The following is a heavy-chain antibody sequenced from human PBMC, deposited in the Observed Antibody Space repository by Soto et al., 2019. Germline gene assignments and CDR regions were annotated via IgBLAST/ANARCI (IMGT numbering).Heavy chain of an antibody. J-gene: IGHJ6*02. CDR1: GYTFTGYY. D-gene: IGHD5-18*01. CDR2: INPNSGGT. Sequence: ASVKVSCKASGYTFTGYYMHWVLQAPGQGLEWMGWINPNSGGTNYAQKFQGWVTMTRDTSISTAYMELSRLRSDDTAVYYCARGDTAMVEYYYYYYGMDVWGQGTTVTVSS. V-gene: IGHV1-2*04. CDR3: ARGDTAMVEYYYYYYGMDV.